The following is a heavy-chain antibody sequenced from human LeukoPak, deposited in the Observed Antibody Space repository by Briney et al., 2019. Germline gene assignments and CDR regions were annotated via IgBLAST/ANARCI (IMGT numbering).Heavy chain of an antibody. Sequence: SKTLSLTCTVSGGSISSSSYYWGWIRQPPGKGLEWIGSIYYSGSTYYNPSLKSRVTISVDTSKNQFSLKLSSVTAADTAVYYCARHARSIVVVVAASSPFDYWGQGTLVTVSS. J-gene: IGHJ4*02. CDR2: IYYSGST. CDR3: ARHARSIVVVVAASSPFDY. D-gene: IGHD2-15*01. CDR1: GGSISSSSYY. V-gene: IGHV4-39*01.